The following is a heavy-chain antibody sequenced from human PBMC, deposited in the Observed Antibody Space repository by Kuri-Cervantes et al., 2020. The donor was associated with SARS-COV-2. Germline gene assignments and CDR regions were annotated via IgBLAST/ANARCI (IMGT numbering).Heavy chain of an antibody. CDR3: AKGGGPGSYIPLDY. CDR2: ISSSSSYI. J-gene: IGHJ4*02. D-gene: IGHD1-26*01. CDR1: GFTLSSYS. Sequence: GESLKISCAASGFTLSSYSMNWVRQAPGKGLEWVSSISSSSSYIYYADSVKGRFTISRDNAKNSLYLQMNSLRAEDTAVYYCAKGGGPGSYIPLDYWGQGTLVTVSS. V-gene: IGHV3-21*01.